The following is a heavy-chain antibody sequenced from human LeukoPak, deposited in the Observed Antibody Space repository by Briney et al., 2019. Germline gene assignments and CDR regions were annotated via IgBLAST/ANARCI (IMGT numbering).Heavy chain of an antibody. D-gene: IGHD2-2*03. CDR2: ISGSGPHT. CDR3: AKHGYCSGISCFFDF. J-gene: IGHJ4*02. CDR1: GFTFSSYA. V-gene: IGHV3-23*01. Sequence: GGSLRLSCAASGFTFSSYAMSWVRQAPGKGLEWVSGISGSGPHTFYTGSVKGRFTISRDSSKNTLYLQMNSLRAEDTALYYCAKHGYCSGISCFFDFWGQGTLVTVSS.